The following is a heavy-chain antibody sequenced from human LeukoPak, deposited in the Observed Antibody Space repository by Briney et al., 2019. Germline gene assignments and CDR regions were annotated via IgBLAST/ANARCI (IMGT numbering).Heavy chain of an antibody. CDR2: IKQDGSQK. V-gene: IGHV3-7*03. D-gene: IGHD6-13*01. Sequence: GGSLRLSCAASGFTFSSYWMSWVRQAPGKGLEWVANIKQDGSQKYYVDSVKGRFTISRDNALNSLYLQMNSLRAEDTAIYYCARSIPYGTTWYGRSDYWGQGTLVTVSS. CDR1: GFTFSSYW. CDR3: ARSIPYGTTWYGRSDY. J-gene: IGHJ4*02.